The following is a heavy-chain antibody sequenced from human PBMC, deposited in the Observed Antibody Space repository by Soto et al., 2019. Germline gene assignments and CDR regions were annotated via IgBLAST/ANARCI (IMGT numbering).Heavy chain of an antibody. D-gene: IGHD6-13*01. Sequence: PGGSLRLSCAASGFTFSSYAMSWVRQAPGKGLEWVSTISGSGVGTYYADSVRGRFTISRDNSKNTLYLQMNSLRAEDTAVYYCAKSSSSPDYWGQGTLVTAPQ. CDR1: GFTFSSYA. J-gene: IGHJ4*02. CDR2: ISGSGVGT. V-gene: IGHV3-23*01. CDR3: AKSSSSPDY.